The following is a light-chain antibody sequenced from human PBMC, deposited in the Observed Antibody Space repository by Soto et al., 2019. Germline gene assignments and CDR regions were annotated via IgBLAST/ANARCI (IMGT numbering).Light chain of an antibody. Sequence: QSALTQPASVSGSPGQSIIISCTGTSSDVGGYNYVSWYQQHPGKAPKLMIYEVNNRPSGVSHRFSGSKSGNTASLTISGLQAEDEADYYCNSYTSSSTWVFGGGTKLTVL. CDR2: EVN. V-gene: IGLV2-14*01. CDR1: SSDVGGYNY. J-gene: IGLJ3*02. CDR3: NSYTSSSTWV.